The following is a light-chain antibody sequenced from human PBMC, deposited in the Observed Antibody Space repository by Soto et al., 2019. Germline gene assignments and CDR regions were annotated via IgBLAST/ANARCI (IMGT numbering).Light chain of an antibody. Sequence: QSVLTQPPSVSGSPGQSVTISCTGTASDVGSYNRVSWYQQPPGAAPKLMIYEVSNRPSGVPDRFSGSKSGNTASLTISGLLAEDEGDYYCSLYTTTSSWVFGGGTKVHRP. V-gene: IGLV2-18*01. CDR3: SLYTTTSSWV. CDR1: ASDVGSYNR. CDR2: EVS. J-gene: IGLJ3*02.